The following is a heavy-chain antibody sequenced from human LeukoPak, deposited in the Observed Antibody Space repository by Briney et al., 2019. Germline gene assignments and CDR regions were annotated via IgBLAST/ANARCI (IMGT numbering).Heavy chain of an antibody. V-gene: IGHV3-48*04. J-gene: IGHJ5*02. CDR1: GFTFSSYA. CDR2: ISSSGSTI. CDR3: AKGLNGDYATFDP. D-gene: IGHD4-17*01. Sequence: GGSLRLSCAASGFTFSSYAMHWIRQAPGKGLEWVSYISSSGSTIYYADSVKGRFTISRDNAKNSLYLQMNSLRAEDTALYYCAKGLNGDYATFDPWGQGTLVTVSS.